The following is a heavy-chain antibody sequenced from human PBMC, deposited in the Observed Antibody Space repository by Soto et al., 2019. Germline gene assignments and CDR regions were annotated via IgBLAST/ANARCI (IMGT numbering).Heavy chain of an antibody. CDR3: ARARDSSGWYTAFDI. CDR1: GFTFSSYG. CDR2: IWYDGSNK. Sequence: PGGSLRLSCAASGFTFSSYGMHWVRQAPGKGLEWVAVIWYDGSNKYYADSVKGRFTISRDNSKNTLYLQMNSLRAEDTAVYYCARARDSSGWYTAFDIWGQGTMVTVSS. J-gene: IGHJ3*02. V-gene: IGHV3-33*01. D-gene: IGHD6-19*01.